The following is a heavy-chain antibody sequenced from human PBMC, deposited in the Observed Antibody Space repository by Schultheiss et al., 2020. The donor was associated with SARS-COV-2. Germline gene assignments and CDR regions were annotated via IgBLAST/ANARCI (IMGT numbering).Heavy chain of an antibody. CDR2: IKQDGSEK. Sequence: GSLRLSCTASGFIFNTYWMSWVRQTPGKGLEWVANIKQDGSEKHYVDSVNGRFTISRDNAKNSLYLQMNSLRAEDTAVYYCASGDYSPQFDSWGQGTLVTVSS. CDR1: GFIFNTYW. J-gene: IGHJ5*01. V-gene: IGHV3-7*03. D-gene: IGHD4-11*01. CDR3: ASGDYSPQFDS.